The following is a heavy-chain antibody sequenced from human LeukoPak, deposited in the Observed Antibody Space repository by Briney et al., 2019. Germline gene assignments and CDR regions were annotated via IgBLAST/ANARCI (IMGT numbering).Heavy chain of an antibody. D-gene: IGHD6-13*01. CDR1: GGTFSSYA. Sequence: GSSVKVSCKASGGTFSSYAISWVRQAPGQGLEWMGRIIPIFGTANYAQKFQGRVTITTDESTSTAYMELSSLRSEDTAVYYCAGDTTPYSSSWYYYYYHYMDVWGKGTTVTVSS. J-gene: IGHJ6*03. CDR2: IIPIFGTA. V-gene: IGHV1-69*05. CDR3: AGDTTPYSSSWYYYYYHYMDV.